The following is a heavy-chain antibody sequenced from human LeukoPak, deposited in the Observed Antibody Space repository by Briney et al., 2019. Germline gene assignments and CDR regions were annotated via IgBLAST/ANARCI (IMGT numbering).Heavy chain of an antibody. CDR1: GYTFTSYG. Sequence: ASVKVSCKASGYTFTSYGISWVRQAPGQGLEWMGWISAYNGNTNYAQKLQGRVTMTTDTSTSTVYMELSSLRSEDTAVYYCARDGDYYMRSWFDPWGQGTLVTVSS. CDR3: ARDGDYYMRSWFDP. V-gene: IGHV1-18*01. D-gene: IGHD4-17*01. J-gene: IGHJ5*02. CDR2: ISAYNGNT.